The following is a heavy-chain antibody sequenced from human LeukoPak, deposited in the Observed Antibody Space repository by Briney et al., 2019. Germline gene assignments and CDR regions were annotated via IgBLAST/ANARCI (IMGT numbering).Heavy chain of an antibody. CDR3: ARADRLGAALLASFDY. Sequence: GGSLRLSCAASGFTFSSYAMSWVRQAPGKGLEWVSAISGSGGSTYYADSVKGRFTISRDNSKNTLYLQMNSLRAEDTAVYYCARADRLGAALLASFDYWGQGALVTVSS. J-gene: IGHJ4*02. CDR2: ISGSGGST. V-gene: IGHV3-23*01. D-gene: IGHD3-16*01. CDR1: GFTFSSYA.